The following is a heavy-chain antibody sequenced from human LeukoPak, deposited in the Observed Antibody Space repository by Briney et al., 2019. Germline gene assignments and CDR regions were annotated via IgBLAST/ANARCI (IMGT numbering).Heavy chain of an antibody. Sequence: GGSLRLSCAASGFSLSAYGVHWVRQAPGKGLEWVAVIWYDGTSKDYADSVKGRFTFSRDNSKNTLYLQMNSLRAEDTAVYYCARDSESVAGTRGYFDYWGQGTLVTVSS. D-gene: IGHD6-19*01. CDR3: ARDSESVAGTRGYFDY. CDR2: IWYDGTSK. CDR1: GFSLSAYG. J-gene: IGHJ4*02. V-gene: IGHV3-33*01.